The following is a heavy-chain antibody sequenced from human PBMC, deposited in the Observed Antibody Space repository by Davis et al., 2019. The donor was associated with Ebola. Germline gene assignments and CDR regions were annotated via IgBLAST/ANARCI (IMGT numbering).Heavy chain of an antibody. CDR1: GFTFGTYT. V-gene: IGHV3-23*01. D-gene: IGHD4-11*01. CDR2: ISGSGTHT. CDR3: AKGGDSNYDFDH. Sequence: PGGSLRLSCAVSGFTFGTYTMSWVRQAPGKGPEWVSAISGSGTHTYYADSVRGRFTISRDNSKNTLYLQMNNLRVEDTALYYCAKGGDSNYDFDHWGQGTLVTVSS. J-gene: IGHJ4*02.